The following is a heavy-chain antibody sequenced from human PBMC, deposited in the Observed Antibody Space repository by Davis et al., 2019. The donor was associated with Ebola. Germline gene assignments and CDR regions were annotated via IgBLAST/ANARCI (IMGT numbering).Heavy chain of an antibody. CDR3: ARNSSGFGHFDS. V-gene: IGHV4-39*07. Sequence: PSETLSLTCSVSGGSIRNSYNSYWSWIRQSPGKGLEWIGTVYYIGTTYYNPSLKSRLSISVDTSKNDFSLQLTSLTAADTAVYYCARNSSGFGHFDSWGQGTLVTVSS. J-gene: IGHJ4*02. CDR2: VYYIGTT. CDR1: GGSIRNSYNSY. D-gene: IGHD3-22*01.